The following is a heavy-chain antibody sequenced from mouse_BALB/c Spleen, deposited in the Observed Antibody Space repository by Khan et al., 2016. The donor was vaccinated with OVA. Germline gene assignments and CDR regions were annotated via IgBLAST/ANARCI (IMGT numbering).Heavy chain of an antibody. Sequence: QVQLQQSGPELVRPGVSVKISCKGSGYTFTDYAMHWVKQSHAKSLEWIGLISTYSGNTNYNQKFKGKATMTVDKSSSTAYMELARLTSEDSAIYYFARPAYDGYYDYWGQGTTFTVSS. J-gene: IGHJ2*01. CDR2: ISTYSGNT. CDR3: ARPAYDGYYDY. CDR1: GYTFTDYA. D-gene: IGHD2-3*01. V-gene: IGHV1S137*01.